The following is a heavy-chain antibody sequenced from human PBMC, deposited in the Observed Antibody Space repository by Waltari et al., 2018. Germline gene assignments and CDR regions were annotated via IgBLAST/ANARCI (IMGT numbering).Heavy chain of an antibody. Sequence: EVQLVESGGGLVQPGGSLRLSCAASGFTFSSYSMNWVRQAPGKGLEGVSYIRSSSSTIYYADSVKGRFTISRDNAKNSLYLQMNSLRAEDTAVYYCARDAYIAVAGTDDYWGQGTLVTVSS. CDR3: ARDAYIAVAGTDDY. V-gene: IGHV3-48*01. D-gene: IGHD6-19*01. CDR1: GFTFSSYS. CDR2: IRSSSSTI. J-gene: IGHJ4*02.